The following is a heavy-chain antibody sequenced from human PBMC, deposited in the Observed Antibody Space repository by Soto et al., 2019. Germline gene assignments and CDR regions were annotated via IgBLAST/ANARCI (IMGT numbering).Heavy chain of an antibody. CDR1: GGTFSSYA. CDR3: AREVDYGDYPPDYYYYGMDV. D-gene: IGHD4-17*01. CDR2: IIPIFGTA. J-gene: IGHJ6*02. V-gene: IGHV1-69*12. Sequence: QVQLVQSGAEVKKPGSSVKVSCKASGGTFSSYAISWVRQAPGQGLEWMGGIIPIFGTANYAQKFQGRVTIIADESTSTAYMELSSLRSEDTAVYYCAREVDYGDYPPDYYYYGMDVWGQGTTVTVSS.